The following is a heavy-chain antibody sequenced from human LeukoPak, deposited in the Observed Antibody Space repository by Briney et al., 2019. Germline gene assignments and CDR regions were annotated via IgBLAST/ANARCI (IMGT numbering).Heavy chain of an antibody. CDR1: GYSISSGYY. J-gene: IGHJ3*02. V-gene: IGHV4-38-2*02. Sequence: SETLSLTCTVSGYSISSGYYWGWIRQPPGKGLEWIGSIYHNGSTYYNPSLKSRVTISVDTSKNQFSLKLISVTAADTAVYYCARERGYCSSTSCYGGPRDAFDIWGQGTMVTVSS. CDR2: IYHNGST. D-gene: IGHD2-2*01. CDR3: ARERGYCSSTSCYGGPRDAFDI.